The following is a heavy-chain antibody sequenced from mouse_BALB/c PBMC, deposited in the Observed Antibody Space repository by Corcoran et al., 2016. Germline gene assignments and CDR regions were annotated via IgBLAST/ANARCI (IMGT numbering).Heavy chain of an antibody. V-gene: IGHV9-3-1*01. J-gene: IGHJ3*01. CDR2: INTYTGEP. D-gene: IGHD1-1*01. CDR3: ARSDGSSWFAD. Sequence: QIQLVQSGPELKKPGETVKISCKASGYTFTNYGMNWVKQAPGKGLKWMGWINTYTGEPTYADDFKGRFAFSLETSASTAYLQINNLKNEDTATYCCARSDGSSWFADWGQGTLVTVSA. CDR1: GYTFTNYG.